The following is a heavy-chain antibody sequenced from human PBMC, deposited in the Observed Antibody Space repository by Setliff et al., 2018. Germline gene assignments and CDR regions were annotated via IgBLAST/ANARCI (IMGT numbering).Heavy chain of an antibody. V-gene: IGHV4-34*01. Sequence: SETLSLTCAVSGGSFSGYYWSWIRQRPGKGLEWIGEIHHSGGTSYNPSLKSRVTISIDTPKNQFSLNLNSVTAADTAVYFCARTAHYDFWSGYLYWGQGTLVTVSS. J-gene: IGHJ4*02. CDR3: ARTAHYDFWSGYLY. CDR1: GGSFSGYY. D-gene: IGHD3-3*01. CDR2: IHHSGGT.